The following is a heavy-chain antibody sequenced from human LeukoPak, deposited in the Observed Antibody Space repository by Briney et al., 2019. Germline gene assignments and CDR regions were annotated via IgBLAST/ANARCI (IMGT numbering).Heavy chain of an antibody. CDR1: GFTFSCCW. J-gene: IGHJ4*02. CDR2: IKEDGSIQ. CDR3: ARDVWTGVAVSDY. D-gene: IGHD6-19*01. V-gene: IGHV3-7*01. Sequence: GGSLRLSCVVSGFTFSCCWMTWVRQAPGKGLEWLANIKEDGSIQYYLDSVRGRFTISRDNAKTSVYLQLNSLRADDTAVYYCARDVWTGVAVSDYWGQGTLVTVSS.